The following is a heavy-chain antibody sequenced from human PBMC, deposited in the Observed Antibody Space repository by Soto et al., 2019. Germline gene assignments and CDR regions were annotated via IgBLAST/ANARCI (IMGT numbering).Heavy chain of an antibody. D-gene: IGHD3-16*02. Sequence: PWETLSLTCTVSGGSISSGGYYWSWIRQHPGKGLEWIGYIYYSGSTYYNPSLKSRVTISVDTSKNQFSLKLSSVTAADTAVYYCARVNIVDSSEFDPWGQGTLVTVSS. CDR3: ARVNIVDSSEFDP. V-gene: IGHV4-31*03. CDR1: GGSISSGGYY. CDR2: IYYSGST. J-gene: IGHJ5*02.